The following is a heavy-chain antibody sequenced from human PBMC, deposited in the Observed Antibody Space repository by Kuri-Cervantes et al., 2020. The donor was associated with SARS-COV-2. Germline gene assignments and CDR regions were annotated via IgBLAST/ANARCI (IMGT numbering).Heavy chain of an antibody. D-gene: IGHD3-10*01. CDR1: GGSISSYY. Sequence: SETLSLTCTVSGGSISSYYWSWIRQPPGKGLEWIGYIYYSGSTNYNPSLKSRVTISVDTSKNQFSLKLSSVTAADTAVYYCARGRLTYGSGSYYQHYYYGMDVWGQGTTVTVSS. V-gene: IGHV4-59*12. CDR2: IYYSGST. J-gene: IGHJ6*02. CDR3: ARGRLTYGSGSYYQHYYYGMDV.